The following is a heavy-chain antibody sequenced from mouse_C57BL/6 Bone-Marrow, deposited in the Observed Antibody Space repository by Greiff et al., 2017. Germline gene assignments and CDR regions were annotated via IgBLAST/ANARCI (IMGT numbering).Heavy chain of an antibody. Sequence: QVQLQQPGAELVMPGASVKLSCKASGYTFTSYWMHWVKQRPGQGLEWIGEIDPSDSYTNYTQKFKGKSTLTVDKSSSTAYMQLSSLTSEDSAVYYCARFIWPYYDCWGQGTTLTVSS. V-gene: IGHV1-69*01. CDR2: IDPSDSYT. CDR1: GYTFTSYW. J-gene: IGHJ2*01. D-gene: IGHD1-2*01. CDR3: ARFIWPYYDC.